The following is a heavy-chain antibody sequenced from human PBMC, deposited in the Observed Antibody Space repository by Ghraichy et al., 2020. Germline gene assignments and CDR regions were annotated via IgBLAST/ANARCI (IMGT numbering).Heavy chain of an antibody. CDR3: ARDQSHYYGSGSYYDY. CDR1: GFTFSSYS. J-gene: IGHJ4*02. Sequence: GGSLRLSCAASGFTFSSYSMNWVRQAPGKGLEWVSSISSSSSYIYYADSVKGRFTISRDNAKNSLYLQMNSLRAEDTAVYYCARDQSHYYGSGSYYDYWGQGTLVTVSS. D-gene: IGHD3-10*01. CDR2: ISSSSSYI. V-gene: IGHV3-21*01.